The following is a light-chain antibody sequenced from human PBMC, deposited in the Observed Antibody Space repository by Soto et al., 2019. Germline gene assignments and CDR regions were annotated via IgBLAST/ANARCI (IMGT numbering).Light chain of an antibody. Sequence: IVFTQSPGTLSLSPGARATLSCRASQSVSNNYLAWYQQKPVQPPRLLIYDTSTRATGVPTRFSGSRSGADLTITISSLKPEDVATYYGQQRYSTPRTFGQGTKVDIK. CDR1: QSVSNNY. J-gene: IGKJ1*01. CDR2: DTS. CDR3: QQRYSTPRT. V-gene: IGKV3-20*01.